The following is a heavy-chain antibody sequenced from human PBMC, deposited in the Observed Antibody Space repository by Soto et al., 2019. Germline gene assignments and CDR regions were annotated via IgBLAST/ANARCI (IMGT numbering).Heavy chain of an antibody. Sequence: EVQLVESGGGLVKPGGSLRLSCAASGFIFSSYSMNWVRQAPGKGLEWVSSISSSSSYIYYADSVKGRFTISRDNAKNSLYLQMNSLRAEDTAVYYCARDPVAGYFDYWGQGTLVTVSS. CDR2: ISSSSSYI. CDR1: GFIFSSYS. V-gene: IGHV3-21*01. D-gene: IGHD6-19*01. CDR3: ARDPVAGYFDY. J-gene: IGHJ4*02.